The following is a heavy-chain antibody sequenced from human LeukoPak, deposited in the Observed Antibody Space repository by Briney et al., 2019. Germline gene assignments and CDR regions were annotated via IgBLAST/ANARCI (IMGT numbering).Heavy chain of an antibody. D-gene: IGHD2-2*01. CDR3: ARAAIVVVPAATERYYYYYGMDV. CDR1: GFTFSSYS. Sequence: GGSLRLSCAASGFTFSSYSMNWVRQAPGKGLVWVSRINSDGSSTSYADSVKGRFTISRDNAKNTLYLQMNSLRAEDTAVYYCARAAIVVVPAATERYYYYYGMDVWGQGTTVTVSS. V-gene: IGHV3-74*01. CDR2: INSDGSST. J-gene: IGHJ6*02.